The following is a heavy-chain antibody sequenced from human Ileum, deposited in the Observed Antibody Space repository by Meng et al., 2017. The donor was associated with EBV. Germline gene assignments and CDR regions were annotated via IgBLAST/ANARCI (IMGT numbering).Heavy chain of an antibody. CDR1: GGSLSSSNG. Sequence: QGQRQAWGPGLGEPSGSLSLPCAVPGGSLSSSNGWNWVRQPPGKGLEWIGEIYYSGSTIYNPSLKSRVTISVDKSKNLFSLKLSSVTAADTAVYYCARGYGSGRDYFDYWGQGTLVTVSS. CDR2: IYYSGST. J-gene: IGHJ4*02. CDR3: ARGYGSGRDYFDY. D-gene: IGHD3-10*01. V-gene: IGHV4-4*02.